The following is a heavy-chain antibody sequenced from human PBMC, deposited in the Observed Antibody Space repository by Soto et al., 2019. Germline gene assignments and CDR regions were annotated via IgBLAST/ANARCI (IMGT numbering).Heavy chain of an antibody. D-gene: IGHD6-13*01. J-gene: IGHJ6*02. V-gene: IGHV4-59*12. CDR3: ARDSGSSWYDYYYYGMDV. Sequence: SETLSLTCTVSGGSISDYYWSWIRQPPGKGLEWIGYVYYTGSTNYNPSLKSPVTISVDTSKNQFSLSLSSVTAADTAVYYCARDSGSSWYDYYYYGMDVWGQGTTVTVSS. CDR2: VYYTGST. CDR1: GGSISDYY.